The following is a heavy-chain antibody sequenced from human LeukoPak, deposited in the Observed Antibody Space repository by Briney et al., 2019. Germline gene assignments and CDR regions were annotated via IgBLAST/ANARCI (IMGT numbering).Heavy chain of an antibody. Sequence: PSGSLTLSCAASGFTFSSYSMDWVRQAPGNGLEWVSSISSSSSYIYYAYSVKGRFTISRDNATNSLYLKMNSLRAEDTAVYYCATSRWWGRGTLVTVSS. CDR2: ISSSSSYI. J-gene: IGHJ4*02. V-gene: IGHV3-21*01. CDR3: ATSRW. D-gene: IGHD4-23*01. CDR1: GFTFSSYS.